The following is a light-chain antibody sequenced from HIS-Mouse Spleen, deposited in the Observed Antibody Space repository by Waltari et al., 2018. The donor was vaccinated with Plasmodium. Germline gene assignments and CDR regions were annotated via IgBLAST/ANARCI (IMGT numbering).Light chain of an antibody. J-gene: IGKJ2*01. CDR2: GAS. Sequence: DIVLTQSPGTLSLSPGERATLSCRASQRVSSSYLAWYQQKPGQAPSLLLYGASSSATGIPDRFSCSGSGTDFTLTISRLEPEDFAVYYCQQYGSSPYTFGQGTKLEIK. CDR1: QRVSSSY. V-gene: IGKV3-20*01. CDR3: QQYGSSPYT.